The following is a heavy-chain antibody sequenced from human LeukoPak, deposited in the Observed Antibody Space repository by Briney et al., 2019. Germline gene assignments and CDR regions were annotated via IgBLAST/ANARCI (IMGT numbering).Heavy chain of an antibody. J-gene: IGHJ6*02. Sequence: GGSLRLSCAASGFSFISYGMHWVRQAPGKGLEWVGVISDDGRNKKYADSVKGRFTISRDNSKDTLYLQMNSLRDEDTAVYYCARDRIRSLYYYDSSGYPYYYYYGMDVWGQGTTVTVSS. D-gene: IGHD3-22*01. V-gene: IGHV3-30*03. CDR2: ISDDGRNK. CDR3: ARDRIRSLYYYDSSGYPYYYYYGMDV. CDR1: GFSFISYG.